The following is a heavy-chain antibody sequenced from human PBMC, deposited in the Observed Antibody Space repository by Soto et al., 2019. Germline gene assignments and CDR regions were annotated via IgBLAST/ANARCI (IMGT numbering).Heavy chain of an antibody. D-gene: IGHD3-3*01. J-gene: IGHJ6*02. CDR2: ISSSSSYI. CDR3: ARGREPRFSEGMDV. CDR1: GFTFSSYS. Sequence: EVQLVESGGGLVKPGGSLRLSRAASGFTFSSYSMNWVRQAPGKGLEWVSSISSSSSYIYYADSVKGRFTISRNNAKTSLYLQMNSLRAEDTAVYYCARGREPRFSEGMDVWGQGTTVTVSS. V-gene: IGHV3-21*01.